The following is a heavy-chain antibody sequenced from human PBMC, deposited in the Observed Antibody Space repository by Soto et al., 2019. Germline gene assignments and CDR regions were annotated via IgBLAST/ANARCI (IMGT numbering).Heavy chain of an antibody. D-gene: IGHD5-18*01. Sequence: SETLSLTCTVSGGSINSYHWTWIRQPPGKGLEWIGYIYYTRSTNYNPSLKSRVTISVDTSKNQFSLNLNSVTAADTAVYYCARIGYSYGYFYYGMDVWGQGTTVT. CDR3: ARIGYSYGYFYYGMDV. V-gene: IGHV4-59*01. J-gene: IGHJ6*02. CDR2: IYYTRST. CDR1: GGSINSYH.